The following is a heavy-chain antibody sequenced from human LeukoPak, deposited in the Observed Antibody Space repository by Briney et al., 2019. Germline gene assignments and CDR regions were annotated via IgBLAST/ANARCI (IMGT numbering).Heavy chain of an antibody. D-gene: IGHD3-10*01. Sequence: SETLSLTCTVSGGSISSGGYYWSWLRQHPGKGLEWIGYIYYSGSTYYNPSLKSRVTISVDTSKNQFSLKLSSVTAADTAVYYCARAYYGSGTGMYGMDVWGQGTTVTVSS. CDR2: IYYSGST. CDR3: ARAYYGSGTGMYGMDV. V-gene: IGHV4-31*03. J-gene: IGHJ6*02. CDR1: GGSISSGGYY.